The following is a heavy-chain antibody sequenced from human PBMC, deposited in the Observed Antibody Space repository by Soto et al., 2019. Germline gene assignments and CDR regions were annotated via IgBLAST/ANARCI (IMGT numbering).Heavy chain of an antibody. V-gene: IGHV1-69*01. CDR3: ARVTSMVRGVIDNWVAP. Sequence: QVPLVQSGAEVKKPGSSVTVSCKASGGTFSSYAIHWVRQAPGQGLEWMGGIIPMYGPAKYAQRFQGRVTITADESTTTVYMELTSLTSQDTAVYYCARVTSMVRGVIDNWVAPWGHGTRVTVSS. CDR1: GGTFSSYA. J-gene: IGHJ5*02. D-gene: IGHD3-10*01. CDR2: IIPMYGPA.